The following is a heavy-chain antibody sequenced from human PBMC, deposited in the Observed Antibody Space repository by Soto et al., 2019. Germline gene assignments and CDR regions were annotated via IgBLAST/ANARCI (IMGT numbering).Heavy chain of an antibody. Sequence: QVQLVQSGAEVKKPGASVKVSCKASGYTFTIYGISWVRQAPVKGLEWMGWISAYNGKTNYAQQLQGRVTMTTDTSTSTAYMDLRSLRSDDTAVYYWARDAAVGLFDYWGQGTLVTVSS. CDR3: ARDAAVGLFDY. D-gene: IGHD1-26*01. V-gene: IGHV1-18*01. J-gene: IGHJ4*02. CDR2: ISAYNGKT. CDR1: GYTFTIYG.